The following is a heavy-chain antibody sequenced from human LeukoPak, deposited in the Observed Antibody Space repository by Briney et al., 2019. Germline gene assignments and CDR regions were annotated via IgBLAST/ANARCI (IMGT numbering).Heavy chain of an antibody. Sequence: GGSLRLSCAASGFTFSDYYMSWVRQAPGKGLEWVSAISGSGGSTYYADSVKGRFTISRDNSKNTLYLQMNSLRAEDTAVYYCAKDTGASMIVVVISPDAFDIWGQGTMVTVSS. CDR3: AKDTGASMIVVVISPDAFDI. V-gene: IGHV3-23*01. CDR1: GFTFSDYY. CDR2: ISGSGGST. D-gene: IGHD3-22*01. J-gene: IGHJ3*02.